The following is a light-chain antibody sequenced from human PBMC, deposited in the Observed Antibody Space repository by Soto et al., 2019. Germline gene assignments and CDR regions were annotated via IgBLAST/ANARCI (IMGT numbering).Light chain of an antibody. V-gene: IGKV3-11*01. Sequence: EIVLTQSPATLSLSPGERATLSCRASQSVGDYLRWYQQKPGQAPRLLIYDASQRATGVPARFSASGSGTDFTLTISSLEPEDFAIYYCQQREDWPRAFGGGTKVEFK. J-gene: IGKJ4*01. CDR1: QSVGDY. CDR3: QQREDWPRA. CDR2: DAS.